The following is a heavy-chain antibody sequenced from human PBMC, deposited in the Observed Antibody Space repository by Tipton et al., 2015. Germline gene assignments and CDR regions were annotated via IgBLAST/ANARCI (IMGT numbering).Heavy chain of an antibody. CDR3: ARGFCGGDCYRPGYFDL. CDR1: GGSISGGAYY. D-gene: IGHD2-21*02. V-gene: IGHV4-31*03. CDR2: IYYSGST. Sequence: TLSLTCTVSGGSISGGAYYWNWIRQHPGKGLEWIGYIYYSGSTYYNPSLKSRVTISVDTSKNQFSLKLSSVTAADTAVYYCARGFCGGDCYRPGYFDLWGRGTLVTVSS. J-gene: IGHJ2*01.